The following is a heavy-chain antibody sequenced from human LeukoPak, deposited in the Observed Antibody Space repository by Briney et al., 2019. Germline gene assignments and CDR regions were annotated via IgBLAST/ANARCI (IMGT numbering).Heavy chain of an antibody. J-gene: IGHJ4*02. CDR3: AGSSSFDY. V-gene: IGHV3-30-3*01. CDR2: ISYDGSNK. D-gene: IGHD6-13*01. CDR1: GFTFSSYW. Sequence: GGSLRLSCAASGFTFSSYWMNWVRQAPGKGLEWVAVISYDGSNKYYADSVKGRFTISRDNSKNTLYLQMNSLRAEDTAVYYCAGSSSFDYWGQGTLVTVSS.